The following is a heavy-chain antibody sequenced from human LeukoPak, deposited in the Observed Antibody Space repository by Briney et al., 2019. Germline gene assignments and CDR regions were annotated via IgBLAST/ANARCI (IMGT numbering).Heavy chain of an antibody. CDR2: TSYNGNT. CDR1: GYTFSNYG. D-gene: IGHD6-19*01. CDR3: ARHSGSGWQALGY. Sequence: ASLKVSCKASGYTFSNYGISWVRQAPGLGLEWMGWTSYNGNTNYAQKFQDRVTMTTDTSTTTAYMELRSLESDDTAVYYCARHSGSGWQALGYWGQGTLVTVCS. V-gene: IGHV1-18*04. J-gene: IGHJ4*02.